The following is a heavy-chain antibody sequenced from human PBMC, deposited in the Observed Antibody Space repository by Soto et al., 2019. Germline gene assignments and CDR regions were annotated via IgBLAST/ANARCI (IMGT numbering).Heavy chain of an antibody. Sequence: QVQLEQSGAEVKKPGASVKVSCKTSGYTFTSYTLHWVRQAPGQGLEWMGWINAGNGREKYSQRFQDRVSLSTDKPATPAYMELRSPRSEDPAVFYCARGGGWVGEASFDSWGQGTQVTVSS. D-gene: IGHD3-10*01. CDR2: INAGNGRE. J-gene: IGHJ4*02. CDR1: GYTFTSYT. CDR3: ARGGGWVGEASFDS. V-gene: IGHV1-3*01.